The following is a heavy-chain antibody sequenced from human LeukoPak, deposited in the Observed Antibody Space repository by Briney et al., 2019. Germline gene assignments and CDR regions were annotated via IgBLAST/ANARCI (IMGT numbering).Heavy chain of an antibody. CDR2: IIPILGIA. CDR3: ARGILPAAPDY. Sequence: SVKVSCKASGGTFSSYAISWVRQAPGQGLEWMGRIIPILGIANYAQKFQGRVTITADKSTSTAYMELSSLRSEDTAVYYCARGILPAAPDYWGQGTLVTVSS. D-gene: IGHD2-2*01. CDR1: GGTFSSYA. V-gene: IGHV1-69*04. J-gene: IGHJ4*02.